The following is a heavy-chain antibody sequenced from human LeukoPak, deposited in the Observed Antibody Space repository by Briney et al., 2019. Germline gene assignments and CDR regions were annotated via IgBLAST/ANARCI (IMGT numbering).Heavy chain of an antibody. Sequence: ASVKASCKASGYTFTSYGISWVRQAPGQGLEWMGWISAYNGNTNYAQKLQGRVTMTTDTSTSTANMELRSLRSDDTAVYYCARVGDSSLVGYYYYGMDVWGQGTTVTVSS. J-gene: IGHJ6*02. D-gene: IGHD6-19*01. V-gene: IGHV1-18*01. CDR1: GYTFTSYG. CDR3: ARVGDSSLVGYYYYGMDV. CDR2: ISAYNGNT.